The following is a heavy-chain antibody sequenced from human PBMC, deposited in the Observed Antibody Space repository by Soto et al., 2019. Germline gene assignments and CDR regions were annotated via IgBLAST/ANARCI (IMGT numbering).Heavy chain of an antibody. CDR2: ISAYNGNT. CDR1: GYTFTSYG. CDR3: ARDTVYYDSSGSWFDP. V-gene: IGHV1-18*01. Sequence: GASVKVSCKASGYTFTSYGISWVRQAPGQGLEWMGWISAYNGNTNYAQKLQGRVTMTTDTSTSTAYMELRSLRSDDTAVYYCARDTVYYDSSGSWFDPWGQGTLVTVSS. J-gene: IGHJ5*02. D-gene: IGHD3-22*01.